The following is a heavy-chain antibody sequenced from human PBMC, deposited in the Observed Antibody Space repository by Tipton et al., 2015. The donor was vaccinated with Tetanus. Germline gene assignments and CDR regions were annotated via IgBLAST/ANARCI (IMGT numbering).Heavy chain of an antibody. CDR1: GFFFSSFE. V-gene: IGHV3-30*04. J-gene: IGHJ4*02. Sequence: SLRLSCAASGFFFSSFEMHWVRQTPGKGLEWVALTSRDGSQKYYADSVKGRFSISRDNSKDTLYLQMNSLRTEDTAVYYCAKGQANSDWHIFGHWGQRPLVTVSS. CDR2: TSRDGSQK. D-gene: IGHD1/OR15-1a*01. CDR3: AKGQANSDWHIFGH.